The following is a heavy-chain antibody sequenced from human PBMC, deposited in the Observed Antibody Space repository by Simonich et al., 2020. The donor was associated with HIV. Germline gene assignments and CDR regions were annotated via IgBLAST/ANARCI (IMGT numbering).Heavy chain of an antibody. CDR2: NNPRGDIT. CDR3: ARGYSSSSYYLDF. CDR1: GYTFTNYY. J-gene: IGHJ4*02. Sequence: QVQLEQSGAAVKKPGASVKVSCKTSGYTFTNYYRHWVRQAPGQGLEWMGINNPRGDITTYEQNFKGRDTMTRDTSTSTVYMELSSLRSEDTAVYYCARGYSSSSYYLDFWGQGTLVTVSS. D-gene: IGHD6-13*01. V-gene: IGHV1-46*01.